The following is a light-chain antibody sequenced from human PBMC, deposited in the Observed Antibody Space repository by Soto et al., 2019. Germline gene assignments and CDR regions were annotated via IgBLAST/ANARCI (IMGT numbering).Light chain of an antibody. V-gene: IGKV1-6*01. J-gene: IGKJ3*01. CDR2: AAS. Sequence: IQMTQSPSSLSASVGDRVTITCRASQAIGNDLGWYQQKPGKAPKLLVYAASSLQIRVPSRFSGSGSGTVFTLTINSLQPEDFATYYCLQEHNYPFTFGPGTTVDL. CDR1: QAIGND. CDR3: LQEHNYPFT.